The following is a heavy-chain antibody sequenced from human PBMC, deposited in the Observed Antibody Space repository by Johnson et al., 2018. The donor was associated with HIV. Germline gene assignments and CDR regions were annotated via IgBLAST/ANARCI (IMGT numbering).Heavy chain of an antibody. CDR3: TADQVGRNYGGKYHV. D-gene: IGHD4-23*01. CDR2: IYSKTDGGTT. J-gene: IGHJ3*01. V-gene: IGHV3-15*01. CDR1: GFTFINAW. Sequence: VQLVESGGGLVQPGGSLRLSCAASGFTFINAWMSWVRQTPGKGLEWVGRIYSKTDGGTTDYAAPVKGRFTISRDDSKNTLYLQMSSRKTEDTAVYYCTADQVGRNYGGKYHVWGQGTMVTVSS.